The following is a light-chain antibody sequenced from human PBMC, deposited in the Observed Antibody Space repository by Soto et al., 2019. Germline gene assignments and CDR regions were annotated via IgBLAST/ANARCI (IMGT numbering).Light chain of an antibody. V-gene: IGKV3-20*01. CDR1: QSVSSSY. CDR2: CAS. Sequence: EIVLTQSPGTLSWSPGERATLSCRASQSVSSSYLAWYQQKPGQAPRLLIYCASSRATGIPDRFSGSGSGTDFTLTISRLEPEDFAVYYCQQYGSSFTFGPGTKVDIK. CDR3: QQYGSSFT. J-gene: IGKJ3*01.